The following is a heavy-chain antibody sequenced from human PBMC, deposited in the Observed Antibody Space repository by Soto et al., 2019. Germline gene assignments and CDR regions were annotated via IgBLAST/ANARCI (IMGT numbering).Heavy chain of an antibody. D-gene: IGHD3-3*01. Sequence: EVQLLESGGGLEQPGGSLRLSCEASGFTFSSYSMNWVRQAPGKGLEWISYISTTSSSIYYADSVKGRFTISRDNAKNSLFLQMNSLRDEDTAVYYCARKGVAFDYWGQGALVTVSS. V-gene: IGHV3-48*02. CDR3: ARKGVAFDY. J-gene: IGHJ4*02. CDR1: GFTFSSYS. CDR2: ISTTSSSI.